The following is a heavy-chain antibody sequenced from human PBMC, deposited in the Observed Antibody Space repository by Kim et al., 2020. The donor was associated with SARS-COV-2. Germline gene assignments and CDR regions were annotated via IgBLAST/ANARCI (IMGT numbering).Heavy chain of an antibody. CDR1: GGSISSGGYY. CDR2: IYYSGST. V-gene: IGHV4-31*03. D-gene: IGHD3-22*01. Sequence: SETLSLTCTVSGGSISSGGYYWSWIRQHPGKGLEWIGYIYYSGSTYYNPSLKSRVTISVDTSKNQFSLKLSSVTAADTAVYYCARGGAAGDSSDYYYLAPRDYCYFDLWGRGTLVTVSS. J-gene: IGHJ2*01. CDR3: ARGGAAGDSSDYYYLAPRDYCYFDL.